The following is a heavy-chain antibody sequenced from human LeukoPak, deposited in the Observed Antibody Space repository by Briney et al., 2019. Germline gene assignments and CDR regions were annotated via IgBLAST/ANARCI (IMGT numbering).Heavy chain of an antibody. J-gene: IGHJ4*02. CDR3: ARWRGSTSERSDY. Sequence: PGGSLRLSCAASGFTFSSYWMHWVRQAPGKGLVWVSRINSDGSSTRYADSVKGRFAISRDNAKNSLYLQMDSLRVEDTATYYCARWRGSTSERSDYWGQGTLVTVSS. CDR1: GFTFSSYW. D-gene: IGHD2-2*01. V-gene: IGHV3-74*01. CDR2: INSDGSST.